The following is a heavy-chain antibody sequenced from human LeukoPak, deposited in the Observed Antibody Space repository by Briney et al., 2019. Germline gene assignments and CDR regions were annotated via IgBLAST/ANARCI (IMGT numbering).Heavy chain of an antibody. CDR1: GFTFSSYG. J-gene: IGHJ6*03. Sequence: GGSLRLSCAASGFTFSSYGMSWVRQAPGRGLEWVSAISGSGCSTYYADSVKGRFTISRDNSKNTLYLQMNSLRAEDTAVYYCAKADSSGSYYSYYYMDVWGKGTTVTISS. CDR3: AKADSSGSYYSYYYMDV. CDR2: ISGSGCST. D-gene: IGHD3-10*01. V-gene: IGHV3-23*01.